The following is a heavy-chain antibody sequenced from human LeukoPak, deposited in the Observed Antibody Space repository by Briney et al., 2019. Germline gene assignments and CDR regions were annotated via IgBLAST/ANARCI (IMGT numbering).Heavy chain of an antibody. Sequence: GGSLRLSCAASGFTFSSYAMSWVRQAPGKGLEWVSAISGSGGSTYYADSVKGRFTISRDNSKNTRYLPMNSLRAKDTAVYYCAKDVKCSSTSSYAEHRHANWFDPSGEGNLVTVSS. CDR3: AKDVKCSSTSSYAEHRHANWFDP. J-gene: IGHJ5*02. D-gene: IGHD2-2*01. CDR2: ISGSGGST. V-gene: IGHV3-23*01. CDR1: GFTFSSYA.